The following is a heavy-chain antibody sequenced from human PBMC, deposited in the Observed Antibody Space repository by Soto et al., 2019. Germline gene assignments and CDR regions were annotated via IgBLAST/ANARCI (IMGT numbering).Heavy chain of an antibody. V-gene: IGHV4-39*01. CDR2: AYYVGTI. CDR3: ARLPLVRGVPA. CDR1: GGSISTSGSY. Sequence: QLHLQESGPGRVKPSETLSLTCSVSGGSISTSGSYWGWVRQAPEKGLVWIGSAYYVGTINYNPSLKRRVAISVDTSKNQFSLKLTSVTAADTAVYYCARLPLVRGVPAWGQGTLVTVSS. D-gene: IGHD3-10*01. J-gene: IGHJ5*02.